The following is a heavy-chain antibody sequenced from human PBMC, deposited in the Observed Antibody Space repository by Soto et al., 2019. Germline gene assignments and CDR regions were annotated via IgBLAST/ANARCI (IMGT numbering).Heavy chain of an antibody. J-gene: IGHJ6*02. CDR1: GFTFSSYA. D-gene: IGHD3-9*01. CDR2: ISGSGGST. Sequence: GGSLRLSCAASGFTFSSYAMSWVRQAPGKGLEWVSAISGSGGSTYYADSVKGRFTISRDNSKNTLYLQMNSLRAEDTAVYYCAKDGDDILTGSYYGMDVWGQGTTVTVS. CDR3: AKDGDDILTGSYYGMDV. V-gene: IGHV3-23*01.